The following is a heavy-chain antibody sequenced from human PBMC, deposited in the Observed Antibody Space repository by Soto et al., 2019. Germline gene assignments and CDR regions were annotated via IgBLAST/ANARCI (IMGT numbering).Heavy chain of an antibody. CDR2: IYPGDSDT. J-gene: IGHJ6*02. V-gene: IGHV5-51*01. Sequence: PGESLKICCTGSGYTFTNYWIGWVRQMPGKGPDCMGIIYPGDSDTKYNPSFQGQVTISADKSITTTYLQWSSLKASDTAIYYCAASIVYYEMDVWGQGTTVTVSS. CDR1: GYTFTNYW. CDR3: AASIVYYEMDV. D-gene: IGHD3-16*02.